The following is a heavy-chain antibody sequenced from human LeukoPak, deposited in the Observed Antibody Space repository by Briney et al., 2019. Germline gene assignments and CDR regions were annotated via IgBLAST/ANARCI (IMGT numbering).Heavy chain of an antibody. CDR1: GDSISSGSAT. CDR3: ARDEDIEGYIEVGFDI. V-gene: IGHV6-1*01. CDR2: TCYRSQWYF. J-gene: IGHJ3*02. D-gene: IGHD5-12*01. Sequence: SQTLSLTCALFGDSISSGSATWNWIRQSPSRGLEWLGRTCYRSQWYFNYAASLKSRITINPDTSKNQFSLQLESVTSEDTAVYYCARDEDIEGYIEVGFDIWGQGTMVTVSS.